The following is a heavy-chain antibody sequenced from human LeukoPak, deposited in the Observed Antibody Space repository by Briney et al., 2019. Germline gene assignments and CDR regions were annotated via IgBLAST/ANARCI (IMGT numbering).Heavy chain of an antibody. J-gene: IGHJ4*02. D-gene: IGHD3-22*01. CDR3: ARIISGYLDY. V-gene: IGHV4-31*03. CDR2: IHHSGST. CDR1: GGSISSGGYY. Sequence: SETLSLTCTVSGGSISSGGYYWSWIRQHPGKGLEWIGYIHHSGSTYYNPSLKSRVTISVDTSKNQFSLKLSTVTAADTAVYYCARIISGYLDYWGQGTLVTVSS.